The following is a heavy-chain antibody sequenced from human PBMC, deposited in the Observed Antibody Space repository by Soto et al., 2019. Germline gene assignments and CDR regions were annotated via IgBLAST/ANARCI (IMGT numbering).Heavy chain of an antibody. CDR1: GFTFSTSA. V-gene: IGHV1-58*01. Sequence: QMQLVQSGPEVNKPGTSVKVSCKASGFTFSTSAVQWVRQARGQRPEWIGRIVLGGGNTNYAQKFQERVTFTRDMSTSTVYMELSSLRYDDTAVYSCVGGKGVFRYGVGYYYGMDVWGRGTTVTVSS. CDR3: VGGKGVFRYGVGYYYGMDV. D-gene: IGHD5-18*01. CDR2: IVLGGGNT. J-gene: IGHJ6*02.